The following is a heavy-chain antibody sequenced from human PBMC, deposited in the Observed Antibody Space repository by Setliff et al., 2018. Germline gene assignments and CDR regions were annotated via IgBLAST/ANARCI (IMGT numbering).Heavy chain of an antibody. Sequence: ASVKVSCKASGYTFTAYSLHWVRQAPGQGLEWMGWINPNSADTNYPQRFQGRLTMTRDTSISTAYMELSSLKSDDTAVYYCVVVGATRENHDYFTVVLGKGTTVTVSS. CDR2: INPNSADT. CDR3: VVVGATRENHDYFTVV. V-gene: IGHV1-2*02. CDR1: GYTFTAYS. D-gene: IGHD1-26*01. J-gene: IGHJ6*03.